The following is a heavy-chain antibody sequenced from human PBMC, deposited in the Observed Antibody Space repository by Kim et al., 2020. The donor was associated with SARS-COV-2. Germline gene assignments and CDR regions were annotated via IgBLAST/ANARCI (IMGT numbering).Heavy chain of an antibody. V-gene: IGHV3-43*01. D-gene: IGHD1-7*01. CDR3: AKVLELRSSYYYYYGMDV. CDR1: GLTFDDYT. CDR2: ISWDGGST. Sequence: GRSLRLSCAASGLTFDDYTMHWVRQAPGKGLEWVSLISWDGGSTYYADSVKGRFTISRDNSKNSLYLQMNSLRTEDTALYYCAKVLELRSSYYYYYGMDVWGQGTTVTVSS. J-gene: IGHJ6*02.